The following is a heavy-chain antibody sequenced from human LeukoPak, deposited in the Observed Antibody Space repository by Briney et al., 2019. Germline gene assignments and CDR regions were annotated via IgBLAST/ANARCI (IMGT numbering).Heavy chain of an antibody. V-gene: IGHV1-46*01. D-gene: IGHD6-19*01. CDR1: GYTFTNYY. J-gene: IGHJ6*03. CDR2: INLIAGLT. CDR3: AGGRRDPGAGAGIDYYYYYMDV. Sequence: ASVKLSCKASGYTFTNYYIHWLRQAPGQGPEWMGMINLIAGLTHYAPKFQGRVTMTRDTSTSTAYMELSSLTSEDTAVYYCAGGRRDPGAGAGIDYYYYYMDVWGKGTTVTVSS.